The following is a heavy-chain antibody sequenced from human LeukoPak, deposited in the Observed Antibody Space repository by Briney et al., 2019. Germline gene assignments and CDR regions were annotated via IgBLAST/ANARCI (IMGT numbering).Heavy chain of an antibody. CDR1: GGSISSYY. CDR3: ARRAMITFGGVRAFDI. D-gene: IGHD3-16*01. CDR2: IYYSGST. Sequence: SETLSLTCTVSGGSISSYYWSWIRQPPGKGLEWIGYIYYSGSTNYNPSLKSRVTISVDTSKNQFSLKLSSVTAADTAVYYCARRAMITFGGVRAFDIWGQGTMVTVSS. J-gene: IGHJ3*02. V-gene: IGHV4-59*08.